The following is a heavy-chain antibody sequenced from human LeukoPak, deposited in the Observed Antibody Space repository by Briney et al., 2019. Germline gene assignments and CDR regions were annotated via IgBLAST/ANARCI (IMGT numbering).Heavy chain of an antibody. CDR1: GFTFSSYS. D-gene: IGHD3-22*01. J-gene: IGHJ4*02. Sequence: KPGGSLRLSCAASGFTFSSYSMNWVRQAPGKGLEWVSSISSSSYIYYADSVKGRFTISRDNAKNSLYLQMNSLRAEDTAVYYCARNTYYYDSSGYESVPPYYWGQGTLVTVSA. CDR2: ISSSSYI. CDR3: ARNTYYYDSSGYESVPPYY. V-gene: IGHV3-21*01.